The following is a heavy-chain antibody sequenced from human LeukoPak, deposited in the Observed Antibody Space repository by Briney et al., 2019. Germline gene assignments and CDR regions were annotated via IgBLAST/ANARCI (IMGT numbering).Heavy chain of an antibody. V-gene: IGHV1-8*01. Sequence: GASVKVSCKASGYTFTSYDINWVRQATGQGLEWMGWMNPNSGNTGYAQKFQGRVTMTRNTSISTAYMELSSLGSEDTAVYYCARGGGVRDGYPGGWYWGQGTLVTVSS. CDR3: ARGGGVRDGYPGGWY. CDR2: MNPNSGNT. D-gene: IGHD5-24*01. CDR1: GYTFTSYD. J-gene: IGHJ4*02.